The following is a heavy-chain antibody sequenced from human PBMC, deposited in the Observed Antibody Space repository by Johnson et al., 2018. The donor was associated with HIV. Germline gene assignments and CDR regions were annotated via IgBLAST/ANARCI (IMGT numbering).Heavy chain of an antibody. CDR3: ARGASTDWDDAFYI. Sequence: VQLVESGGGLVKPGGSLRLSCAASGFSFSDYYMSWIRQAPGKGLEWLSHISSSGSIIYYADSVKGRFTISRDNAKNLLYLQMNSLRAEDTAVYYCARGASTDWDDAFYIGGQVTMVTVAS. V-gene: IGHV3-11*04. CDR1: GFSFSDYY. D-gene: IGHD1-14*01. J-gene: IGHJ3*02. CDR2: ISSSGSII.